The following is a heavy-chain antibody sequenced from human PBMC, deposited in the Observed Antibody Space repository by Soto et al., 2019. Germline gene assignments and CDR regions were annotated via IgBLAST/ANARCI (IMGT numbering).Heavy chain of an antibody. V-gene: IGHV1-69*01. D-gene: IGHD6-13*01. Sequence: QVQLVQSGAEVKKPGSSVKVSCKASGGTFSSYAISWVRQAPGQGLEWMGGIIPIFGTANYAQKFQGRVTITADESTSTAYMELSSLRSEDTAVYYCARDRPEFGIAAAGTSAFDIWVQGTMVTVSS. CDR2: IIPIFGTA. J-gene: IGHJ3*02. CDR1: GGTFSSYA. CDR3: ARDRPEFGIAAAGTSAFDI.